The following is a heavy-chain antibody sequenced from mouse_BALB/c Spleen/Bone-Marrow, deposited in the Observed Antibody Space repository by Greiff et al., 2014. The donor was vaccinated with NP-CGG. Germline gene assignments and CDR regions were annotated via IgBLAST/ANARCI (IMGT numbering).Heavy chain of an antibody. CDR2: IYPSDSYT. CDR1: GYTFTNYW. CDR3: TGYGNYFDY. V-gene: IGHV1-69*02. J-gene: IGHJ2*01. D-gene: IGHD2-1*01. Sequence: VQLQQSGAELVRPGASVKLSCKASGYTFTNYWINWVKRRPGQGLEWIGNIYPSDSYTTYNQNFKDKATLTVDKSSSTAYMQLSSPTSEDSAVYYCTGYGNYFDYWGQGTTLTVSS.